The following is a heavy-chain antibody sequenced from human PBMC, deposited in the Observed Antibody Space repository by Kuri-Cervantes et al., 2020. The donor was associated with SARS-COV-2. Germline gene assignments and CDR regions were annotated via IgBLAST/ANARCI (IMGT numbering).Heavy chain of an antibody. D-gene: IGHD2/OR15-2a*01. CDR1: GFTFSSYG. CDR2: IRYDGSNK. CDR3: ANSYYDTTTVPRLDY. J-gene: IGHJ4*02. V-gene: IGHV3-30*02. Sequence: GGSLRLSCAASGFTFSSYGMHWVRQAPGKGLEWVAFIRYDGSNKNYADSVKGRFTISRDNSKNTLYLQMNNLRTEDSAVYYCANSYYDTTTVPRLDYWGQGTLVTVSS.